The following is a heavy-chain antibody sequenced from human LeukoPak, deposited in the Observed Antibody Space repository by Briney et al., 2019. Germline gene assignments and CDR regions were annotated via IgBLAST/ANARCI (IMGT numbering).Heavy chain of an antibody. CDR2: IYYSGST. CDR3: ARSPNYYGSGAYGMDV. Sequence: SETLSLTCTVSGVSISSGGYYWSWIRQHPGKGLEWIGYIYYSGSTYYNPSLKSRVTISVDTSKNQFSLKLSSVTAADTAVYYCARSPNYYGSGAYGMDVWGQGTTVTVSS. V-gene: IGHV4-31*03. D-gene: IGHD3-10*01. J-gene: IGHJ6*02. CDR1: GVSISSGGYY.